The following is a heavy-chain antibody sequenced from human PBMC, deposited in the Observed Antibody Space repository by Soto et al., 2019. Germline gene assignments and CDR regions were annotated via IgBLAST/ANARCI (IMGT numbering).Heavy chain of an antibody. D-gene: IGHD6-25*01. Sequence: NPSETLSLTCTVSGGSIRSYYWSWIRQPAGKALEWIGRIYTSGTTNYNPSLKSRVTILLDTSKNQFSLDLSSVTDADTAVYYCAREGSSGFGMDVWGQGTTVTVSS. J-gene: IGHJ6*02. CDR3: AREGSSGFGMDV. CDR2: IYTSGTT. CDR1: GGSIRSYY. V-gene: IGHV4-4*07.